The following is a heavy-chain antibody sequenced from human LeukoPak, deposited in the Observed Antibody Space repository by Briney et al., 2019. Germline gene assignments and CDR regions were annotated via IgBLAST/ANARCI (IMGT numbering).Heavy chain of an antibody. CDR1: GYTFTGYY. CDR3: ARVFPIAVAGTEFDY. CDR2: INPNSGGT. Sequence: ASVKVSCKASGYTFTGYYMHWVRQAPGQGLEWMGWINPNSGGTNYAQKFQGRVTMTRDTSISTAYMEPSRLRSDDTAVYYCARVFPIAVAGTEFDYWGQGTLVTVSS. D-gene: IGHD6-19*01. V-gene: IGHV1-2*02. J-gene: IGHJ4*02.